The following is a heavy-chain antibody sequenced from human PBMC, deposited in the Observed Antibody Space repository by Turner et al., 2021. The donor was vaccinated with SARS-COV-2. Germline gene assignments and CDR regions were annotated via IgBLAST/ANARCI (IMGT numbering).Heavy chain of an antibody. CDR2: ISGSGSRT. V-gene: IGHV3-23*01. D-gene: IGHD6-13*01. CDR3: AKTHGAAAVTFDY. Sequence: EVKLLESGGGFVQPGSSLTLSFAASGFPFRSYAMSWVRLAPGKGLEWVSAISGSGSRTYYADSVKGRFTNSRDKSKNTLYLQMNSLRAEDTAVYYCAKTHGAAAVTFDYWGQGTLVTVSS. CDR1: GFPFRSYA. J-gene: IGHJ4*02.